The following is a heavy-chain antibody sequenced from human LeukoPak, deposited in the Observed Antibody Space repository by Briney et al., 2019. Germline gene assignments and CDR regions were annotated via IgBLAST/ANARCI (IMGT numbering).Heavy chain of an antibody. CDR3: ARYLRYQLLSAFDI. J-gene: IGHJ3*02. CDR1: GGSISSGGYY. CDR2: IYYSGST. V-gene: IGHV4-31*03. Sequence: SETLSLTCTVSGGSISSGGYYWSWIRQHPGKGLEWIGYIYYSGSTYYNPSLKSRVTISVDTSKNQFSLKLSSVTAADTAVYYCARYLRYQLLSAFDIWGQGTMVTASS. D-gene: IGHD2-2*01.